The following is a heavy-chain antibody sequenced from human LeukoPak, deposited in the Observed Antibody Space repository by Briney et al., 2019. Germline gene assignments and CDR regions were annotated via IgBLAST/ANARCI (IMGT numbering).Heavy chain of an antibody. CDR2: IHYTGRT. J-gene: IGHJ5*02. D-gene: IGHD2-21*02. CDR3: AKETVEVPADDWFGP. Sequence: SETLSLTCTISGVSINGDYWAWIRQTPGKGLEWLGYIHYTGRTSYNPSLKSRVAISADMSMNQFSLRLASVTAADTAVYYCAKETVEVPADDWFGPWGQGTLVTVSS. V-gene: IGHV4-59*01. CDR1: GVSINGDY.